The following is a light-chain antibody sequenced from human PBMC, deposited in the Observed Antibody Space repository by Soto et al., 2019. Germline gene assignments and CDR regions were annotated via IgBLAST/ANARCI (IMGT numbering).Light chain of an antibody. J-gene: IGKJ1*01. CDR1: QSVSSR. CDR3: QQYGNSPQM. CDR2: GAS. Sequence: EIVLTQSPGTLSLSPGERATLSCRASQSVSSRLAWYHQKPGQSPRLLIYGASTRATGIPDRFTGSGSGTDFTLTISRLEPEDFAVYYCQQYGNSPQMFGQGTKVDIK. V-gene: IGKV3-20*01.